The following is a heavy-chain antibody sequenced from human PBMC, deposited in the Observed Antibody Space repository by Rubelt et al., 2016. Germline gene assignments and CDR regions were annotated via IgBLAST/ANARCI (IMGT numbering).Heavy chain of an antibody. CDR1: GASISSGDNY. J-gene: IGHJ4*02. Sequence: QLHLQESGPGLVKPSETLSLTCTVSGASISSGDNYWGWIRQPPGKGLECIGSIYQSGSTYYTPSLKSRVTMSVDTSKNQFSMELNAVTAADTAVYYCARGSGYVNFDYWGQGTLITVSS. CDR2: IYQSGST. V-gene: IGHV4-39*07. D-gene: IGHD5-12*01. CDR3: ARGSGYVNFDY.